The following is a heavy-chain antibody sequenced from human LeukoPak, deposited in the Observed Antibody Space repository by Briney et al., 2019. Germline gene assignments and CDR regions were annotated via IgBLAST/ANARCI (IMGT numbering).Heavy chain of an antibody. CDR2: MNPNSGNT. J-gene: IGHJ6*03. CDR3: ARDRDVLRYFDWLSYPPEGYYYYMDV. V-gene: IGHV1-8*01. Sequence: ASVKVSCKASGYTFTSYDINWVRQATGQGLEWMGWMNPNSGNTGYAQKFQGRVTMTRNTSISTAYMELSSLRSEDTAVYYCARDRDVLRYFDWLSYPPEGYYYYMDVWGKGTTVTVSS. D-gene: IGHD3-9*01. CDR1: GYTFTSYD.